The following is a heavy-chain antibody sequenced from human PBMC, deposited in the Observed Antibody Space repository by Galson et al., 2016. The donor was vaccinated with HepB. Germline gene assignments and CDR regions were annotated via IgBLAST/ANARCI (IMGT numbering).Heavy chain of an antibody. CDR3: AREGWSDTHGYDY. V-gene: IGHV4-4*02. D-gene: IGHD5-18*01. Sequence: ETLSLTCAVSGDSFSSPNWWTWVRQPPGKGLEWIGEISHSWTTNYNPSLKSRVTISLDKSRNQFPLKLTSVTVADTAVYYCAREGWSDTHGYDYWGQGTLVTVSS. CDR1: GDSFSSPNW. CDR2: ISHSWTT. J-gene: IGHJ4*02.